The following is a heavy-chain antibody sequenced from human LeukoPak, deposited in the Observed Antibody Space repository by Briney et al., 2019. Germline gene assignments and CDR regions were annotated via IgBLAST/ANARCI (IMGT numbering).Heavy chain of an antibody. Sequence: PGGSLRLSCAASGFTFSSYAMSWVRRAPGKGLEWVSAISGSGGSTYYADSVKGRFTISRDNSKNTLYLQMNSLRAEDTAVYYCAKDPNYYDSSGYYYYVVYYWGQGTLVTVSS. CDR2: ISGSGGST. CDR1: GFTFSSYA. CDR3: AKDPNYYDSSGYYYYVVYY. V-gene: IGHV3-23*01. D-gene: IGHD3-22*01. J-gene: IGHJ4*02.